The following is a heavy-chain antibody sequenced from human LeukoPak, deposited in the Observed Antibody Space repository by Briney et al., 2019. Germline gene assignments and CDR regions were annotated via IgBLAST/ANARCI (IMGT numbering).Heavy chain of an antibody. CDR2: IYYSGST. Sequence: SETLSLTCTVSGGSLSSSSYHWGWLRQPPGKGLEWLGSIYYSGSTYYNPSLKSRVNKSVDTSKNQFSLKLSSVNAADTAVYYCAKSGYCSSTSCRSGAFDIWGQGTMVTVSS. D-gene: IGHD2-2*01. V-gene: IGHV4-39*07. J-gene: IGHJ3*02. CDR3: AKSGYCSSTSCRSGAFDI. CDR1: GGSLSSSSYH.